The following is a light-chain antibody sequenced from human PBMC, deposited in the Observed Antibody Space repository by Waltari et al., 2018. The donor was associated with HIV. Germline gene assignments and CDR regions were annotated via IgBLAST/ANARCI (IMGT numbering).Light chain of an antibody. V-gene: IGLV4-69*01. CDR1: SGHSTYA. Sequence: QVVLTQSPSASAFLGASVKLTCTLSSGHSTYAIAWHQQQPEKGPRYFRKVSNDGSNNKGDVIPARFPASSSGAERYLTLSSLPSDDEADYYCQTWDSGIRVFGGGTRLTVL. J-gene: IGLJ3*02. CDR2: VSNDGSN. CDR3: QTWDSGIRV.